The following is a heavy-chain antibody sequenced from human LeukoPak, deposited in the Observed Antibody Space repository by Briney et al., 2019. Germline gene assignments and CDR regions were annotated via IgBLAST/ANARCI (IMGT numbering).Heavy chain of an antibody. Sequence: GGSLRLSCAASGFTFSSYAMHWVRQAPGKGLDWVSGISGTSSYMYYGDSVKGRFTVSRDNAKNSLYLQMESLRVEDTAVYYCARDLHYYGSGPWGQGTLVTVSS. CDR1: GFTFSSYA. J-gene: IGHJ5*02. V-gene: IGHV3-21*01. CDR2: ISGTSSYM. CDR3: ARDLHYYGSGP. D-gene: IGHD3-10*01.